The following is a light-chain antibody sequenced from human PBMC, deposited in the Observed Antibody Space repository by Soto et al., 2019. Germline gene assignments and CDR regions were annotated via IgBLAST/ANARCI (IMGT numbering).Light chain of an antibody. CDR2: EAS. Sequence: DIQMTQSPSTLSASVGDRVTITCRASQRISSWLAWYQQKPGKAPKLLIHEASSLESGVPSRFSGSESGTEFTLTISGLPPDDFATYYGQQYTNFPRTFGGGTTVESK. J-gene: IGKJ4*01. V-gene: IGKV1-5*01. CDR1: QRISSW. CDR3: QQYTNFPRT.